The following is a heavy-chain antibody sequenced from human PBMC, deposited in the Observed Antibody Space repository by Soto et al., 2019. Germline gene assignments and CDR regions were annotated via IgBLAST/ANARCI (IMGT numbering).Heavy chain of an antibody. CDR3: TTERMAVAGYCPNH. V-gene: IGHV3-15*07. J-gene: IGHJ4*02. CDR1: GFTFSDAW. Sequence: EVQLVESGGDLVKPGGSLRLSCAVSGFTFSDAWMSWVRQAPGKGLEWVGRIKSKIDGGTTDYAAPVKGRFSISRDDSKNTLYLQMNSLKTEDTAVYFCTTERMAVAGYCPNHWGQGTLVTVSS. CDR2: IKSKIDGGTT. D-gene: IGHD6-19*01.